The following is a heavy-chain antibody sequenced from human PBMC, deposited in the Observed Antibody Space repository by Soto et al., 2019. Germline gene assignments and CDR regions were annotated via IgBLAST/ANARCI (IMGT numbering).Heavy chain of an antibody. CDR2: VSGSGSST. CDR3: AYFSALNYSCGMDV. Sequence: EVQLLESGGGLVQPGGSLRLSCAASGFTFTNYAMSWVRQAPGKGLEWVSAVSGSGSSTYYAYSVKGRFTISTDNSENTLFLQMNSMSAEGTEVYYCAYFSALNYSCGMDVWGQGTTVTVSS. V-gene: IGHV3-23*01. D-gene: IGHD1-26*01. CDR1: GFTFTNYA. J-gene: IGHJ6*02.